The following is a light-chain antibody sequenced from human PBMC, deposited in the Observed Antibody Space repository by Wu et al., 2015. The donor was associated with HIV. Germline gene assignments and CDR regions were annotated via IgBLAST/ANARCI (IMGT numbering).Light chain of an antibody. CDR2: AAS. CDR3: QQYYSYPRT. CDR1: ESVSSY. Sequence: AVRMTQSPSSLSASTGDRITVTCRANESVSSYLAWYQQKPGKAPKLLIYAASTLQSGVPSRFSGSGSGTDFILTISCLQSEDFASYYCQQYYSYPRTFGQGTKVEIK. J-gene: IGKJ1*01. V-gene: IGKV1-8*01.